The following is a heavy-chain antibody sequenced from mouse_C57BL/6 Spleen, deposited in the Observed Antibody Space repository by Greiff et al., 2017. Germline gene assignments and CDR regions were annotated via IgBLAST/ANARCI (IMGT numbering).Heavy chain of an antibody. D-gene: IGHD3-1*01. CDR3: AREGLRY. CDR2: ISDGGSYT. V-gene: IGHV5-4*01. CDR1: GFTFSSYA. J-gene: IGHJ2*01. Sequence: VMLVESGGGLVKPGGSLKLSCAASGFTFSSYAMSWVRQTPEKRLEWVATISDGGSYTYYPDNVKGRFTISRDNAKNNLYLQMSHLKSEDTAMYYCAREGLRYWGQGTTLTVSS.